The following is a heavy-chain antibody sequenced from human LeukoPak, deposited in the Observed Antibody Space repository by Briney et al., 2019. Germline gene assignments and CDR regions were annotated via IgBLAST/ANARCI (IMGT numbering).Heavy chain of an antibody. V-gene: IGHV4-38-2*02. J-gene: IGHJ5*02. CDR2: IYHSGST. D-gene: IGHD3-3*01. Sequence: KTSETLSLTCTVSGYSISSGYYWGWIRPPPGKGREGIGIIYHSGSTYYNPSLKSRVTISVDTSKNQFSLKLSSVTAADTAVYYCARDSYDFWSGYYTFDHWGQGTLVTVSS. CDR3: ARDSYDFWSGYYTFDH. CDR1: GYSISSGYY.